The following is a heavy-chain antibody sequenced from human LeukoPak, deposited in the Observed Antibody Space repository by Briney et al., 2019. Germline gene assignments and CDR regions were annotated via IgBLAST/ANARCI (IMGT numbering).Heavy chain of an antibody. CDR3: ARPMSPYRGGGRVGFDY. V-gene: IGHV1-69*04. D-gene: IGHD2-15*01. CDR2: IIPILGIA. Sequence: ASVKVSCKASGGTFSSYAISWARQAPGQGLEWMGRIIPILGIANYAQKFQGRVTITADKSTSTAYMELSSLRSEDTAVYYCARPMSPYRGGGRVGFDYWGQGTLVTVSS. CDR1: GGTFSSYA. J-gene: IGHJ4*02.